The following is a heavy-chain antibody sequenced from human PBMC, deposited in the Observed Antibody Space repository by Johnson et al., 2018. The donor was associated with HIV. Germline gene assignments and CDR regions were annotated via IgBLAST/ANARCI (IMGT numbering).Heavy chain of an antibody. CDR2: ISGSAGIT. Sequence: VQLVESGGGLVQRGGSLRLSCIASGFTFSSNAMSWVRQAPGKGLEWVSAISGSAGITYYADSVEGRFTISRDNSRNTLYLQMNSMRTEDTAVYYCAKVRCGGDCLDAFDIWGQGTMVTVSS. V-gene: IGHV3-23*04. D-gene: IGHD2-21*02. J-gene: IGHJ3*02. CDR3: AKVRCGGDCLDAFDI. CDR1: GFTFSSNA.